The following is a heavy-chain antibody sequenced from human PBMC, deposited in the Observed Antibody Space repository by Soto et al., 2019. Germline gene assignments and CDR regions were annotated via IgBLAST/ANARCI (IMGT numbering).Heavy chain of an antibody. V-gene: IGHV1-69*01. CDR3: TRGITLIRGVIPPGYYYRMDV. CDR2: FNPIFETA. CDR1: GGTFSSYA. Sequence: QVQLVQSGAEVKKPGSSVKVSCKASGGTFSSYAISWVRQAPGQGLEWMGGFNPIFETANYAQKFQGRVTITADESTNTAYMELSSLRSEDTAVYYCTRGITLIRGVIPPGYYYRMDVWGQGTTVAVSS. D-gene: IGHD3-10*01. J-gene: IGHJ6*02.